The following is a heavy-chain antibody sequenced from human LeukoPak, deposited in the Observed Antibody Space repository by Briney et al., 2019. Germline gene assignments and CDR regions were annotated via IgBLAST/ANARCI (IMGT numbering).Heavy chain of an antibody. CDR3: AKVGAEGY. D-gene: IGHD1-26*01. Sequence: QPGGSLRLSCAASGFTFSNYWMYWVRQTPGKGLVWVSRINSDGSSTSYADSVRGRFTISRDNAKNTLYLQMDSLRAEDTAVYYCAKVGAEGYWGQGTLVTVSS. CDR2: INSDGSST. CDR1: GFTFSNYW. J-gene: IGHJ4*02. V-gene: IGHV3-74*01.